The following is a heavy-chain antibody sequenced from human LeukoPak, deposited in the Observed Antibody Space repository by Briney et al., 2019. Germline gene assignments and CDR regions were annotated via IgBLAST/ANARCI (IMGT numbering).Heavy chain of an antibody. Sequence: EASVKVSCKASGGTFSSHAISWVRQAPGQGLEWMGGIIPIFGTANYAQKFQGRVTITADESTSTAYMELSSLRSEDTAVYYCARTRDGSGSYSAEYYYGMDVWGQGTTVTVSS. CDR1: GGTFSSHA. CDR2: IIPIFGTA. V-gene: IGHV1-69*13. CDR3: ARTRDGSGSYSAEYYYGMDV. J-gene: IGHJ6*02. D-gene: IGHD3-10*01.